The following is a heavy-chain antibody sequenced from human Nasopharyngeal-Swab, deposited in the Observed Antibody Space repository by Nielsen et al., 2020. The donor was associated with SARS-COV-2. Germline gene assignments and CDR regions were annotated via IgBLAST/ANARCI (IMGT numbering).Heavy chain of an antibody. CDR2: ISYDGSKR. D-gene: IGHD3-9*01. V-gene: IGHV3-30*18. CDR3: AKDHSQRHSDWLSSDGLDV. J-gene: IGHJ6*02. CDR1: GFTFTTYV. Sequence: GESLKISCAASGFTFTTYVMHWVRQAPGKGLEWVAVISYDGSKRYFTESVKGRFTISRDNSKNTLFLQMYNLRADDTAVYYCAKDHSQRHSDWLSSDGLDVWGQGTMVTVSS.